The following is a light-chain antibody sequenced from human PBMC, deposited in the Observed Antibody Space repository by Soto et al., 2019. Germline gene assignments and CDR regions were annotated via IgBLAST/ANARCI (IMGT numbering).Light chain of an antibody. Sequence: DIQMTQSPSSVSASVGDRVTITCRASQGISNSLAWFQQKPGEAPRLLIYSASSLHSGVPSRFSGSGSGTDFTLTINSLQPEDFATYHCQQGNRFPLTFGGGNKVEIK. CDR3: QQGNRFPLT. J-gene: IGKJ4*01. CDR1: QGISNS. V-gene: IGKV1-12*01. CDR2: SAS.